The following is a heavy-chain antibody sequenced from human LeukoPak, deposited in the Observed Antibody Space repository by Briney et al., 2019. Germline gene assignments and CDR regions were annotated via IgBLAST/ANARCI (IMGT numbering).Heavy chain of an antibody. J-gene: IGHJ6*02. CDR1: GGSISSYY. CDR3: ARVGTAYYYYGMDV. V-gene: IGHV4-59*01. Sequence: SETLSLTCTVSGGSISSYYWSWIRQPPGKGLEWIGHIYYSGSTNYNPSLKSRVTISVDTSNNQFSLKLGSVTTADTAVYYCARVGTAYYYYGMDVWGQGTTVTVSS. CDR2: IYYSGST.